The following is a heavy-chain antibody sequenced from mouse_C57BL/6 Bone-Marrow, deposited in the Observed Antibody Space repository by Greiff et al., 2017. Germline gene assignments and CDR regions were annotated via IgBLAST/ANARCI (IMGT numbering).Heavy chain of an antibody. CDR2: IDPSDSYT. J-gene: IGHJ3*01. CDR3: ARVGVTTGSSWFAY. CDR1: GYTFTSYW. D-gene: IGHD2-2*01. Sequence: QVQLQQPGAELVKPGASVKLSCKASGYTFTSYWMQWVKQRPGQGLEWIGEIDPSDSYTNYNQKFKGKATLTVDTSSSTAYMQLSSLTSEDSAVYYCARVGVTTGSSWFAYWGQGTLVTVSA. V-gene: IGHV1-50*01.